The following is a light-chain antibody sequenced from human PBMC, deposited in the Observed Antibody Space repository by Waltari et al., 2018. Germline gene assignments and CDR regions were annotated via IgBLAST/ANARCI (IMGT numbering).Light chain of an antibody. J-gene: IGKJ5*01. V-gene: IGKV3-11*01. CDR1: QSVSTF. CDR3: QQRSNWPPIT. CDR2: DAS. Sequence: EIVLTQSPATLSLSPGERATLSCRASQSVSTFFAWYQQNPGQAPRLLIYDASNRATGIPARFSGRGSGTDFTLTISSLEPEDSAVYYCQQRSNWPPITFGQGTRLEIK.